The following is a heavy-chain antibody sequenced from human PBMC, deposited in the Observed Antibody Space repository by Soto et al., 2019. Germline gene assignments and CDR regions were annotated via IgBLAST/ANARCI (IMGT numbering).Heavy chain of an antibody. CDR2: VNPSGGST. J-gene: IGHJ1*01. CDR1: GYIFTAYS. CDR3: AREDNCSDGICYSAYCQR. Sequence: QVQLVQSGAEGKKPGASVKVSCKASGYIFTAYSMHWVRQAPGQGIEWMGVVNPSGGSTNYAQKFQGRITMTRDTSTSTDYKDLSSLTSEDTAVYYCAREDNCSDGICYSAYCQRWGQGTLFTVSS. D-gene: IGHD2-15*01. V-gene: IGHV1-46*01.